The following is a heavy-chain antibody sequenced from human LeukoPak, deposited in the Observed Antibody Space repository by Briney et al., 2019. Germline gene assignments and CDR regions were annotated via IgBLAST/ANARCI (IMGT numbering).Heavy chain of an antibody. V-gene: IGHV3-23*01. CDR1: GFTFSSYA. CDR2: ISSSGSGCNT. D-gene: IGHD3-22*01. CDR3: ARRINYYDSSGYYYVRYFDS. Sequence: PGGSLRLSCAASGFTFSSYAMSWARQAPGKGLEWVSGISSSGSGCNTYYADFVKGRFTISRDSSKNPLFLQMNTLGAEDTAVYYCARRINYYDSSGYYYVRYFDSWGQGTLVAVSS. J-gene: IGHJ4*02.